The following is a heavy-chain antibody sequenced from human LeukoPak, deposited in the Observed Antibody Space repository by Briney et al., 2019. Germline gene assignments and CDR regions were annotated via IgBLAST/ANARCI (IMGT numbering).Heavy chain of an antibody. CDR3: AREGPRQWEVFDY. D-gene: IGHD1-26*01. V-gene: IGHV3-11*04. J-gene: IGHJ4*02. CDR2: ISSSGSTI. Sequence: GGSLRLSCAASEFTFSDYYMSWIRQAPGKGLEWVSYISSSGSTIYYADSVRGRFTISRDNSKNTLYLQMNSLRAEDTAVYYCAREGPRQWEVFDYWGQGTLVTVSS. CDR1: EFTFSDYY.